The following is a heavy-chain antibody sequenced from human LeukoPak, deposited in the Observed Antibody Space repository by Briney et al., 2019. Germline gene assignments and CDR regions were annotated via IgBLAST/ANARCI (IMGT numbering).Heavy chain of an antibody. J-gene: IGHJ6*02. V-gene: IGHV4-34*01. CDR3: ARDYRSTIGGEYGMDV. CDR2: INHSGST. D-gene: IGHD3-16*01. CDR1: GGSFSGYY. Sequence: PSETLSLTCAVYGGSFSGYYWSWIRRPQPPGKGLEWIGEINHSGSTKYNPSLKSRVTISVDTSKNQFSLKLSSVTAADTAVYYCARDYRSTIGGEYGMDVWGQGTTVTVSS.